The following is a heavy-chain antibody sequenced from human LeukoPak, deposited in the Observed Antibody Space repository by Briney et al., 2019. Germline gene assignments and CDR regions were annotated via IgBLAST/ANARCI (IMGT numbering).Heavy chain of an antibody. CDR3: ARMERDLYCSGGSCYVFDY. D-gene: IGHD2-15*01. CDR1: GFTVSSNY. Sequence: GGSLRLSCAASGFTVSSNYMSWVRQAPGKGLEWVSVIYSGGSTYYADSVKGRFTISRHNSKNTLYLQMNSQRAEDTAVYYCARMERDLYCSGGSCYVFDYWGQGTLVTVSS. CDR2: IYSGGST. J-gene: IGHJ4*02. V-gene: IGHV3-53*04.